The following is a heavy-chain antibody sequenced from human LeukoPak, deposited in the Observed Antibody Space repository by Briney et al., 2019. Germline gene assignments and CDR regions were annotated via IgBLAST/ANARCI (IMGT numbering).Heavy chain of an antibody. D-gene: IGHD3-16*02. CDR3: ARINRVDACAF. V-gene: IGHV3-33*01. CDR2: IWYDGRNK. CDR1: GFTLSSYG. J-gene: IGHJ3*01. Sequence: QLGGSLLHCCAASGFTLSSYGMHWVRQAPGKGLEWVAVIWYDGRNKFYADSLKGRFTISRDNSKNTLYLQMNSLRAEDTAVYYCARINRVDACAFWRQGTLVTVSS.